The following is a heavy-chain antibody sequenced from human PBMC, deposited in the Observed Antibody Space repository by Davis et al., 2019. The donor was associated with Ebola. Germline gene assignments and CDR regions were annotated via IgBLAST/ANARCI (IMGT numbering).Heavy chain of an antibody. CDR2: IIPILGIA. Sequence: SVKVSCKASGGTFSSYAISWVRQAPGQGLEWMGRIIPILGIANYAQKFQGRVTITADESTSTAYMELSSLRSEDTAVYYCARLIRDDFWSGYYAYWGQGTLVTVSS. J-gene: IGHJ4*02. CDR3: ARLIRDDFWSGYYAY. CDR1: GGTFSSYA. V-gene: IGHV1-69*04. D-gene: IGHD3-3*01.